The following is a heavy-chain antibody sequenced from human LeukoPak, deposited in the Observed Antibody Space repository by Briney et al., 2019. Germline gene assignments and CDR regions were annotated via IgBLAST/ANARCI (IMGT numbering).Heavy chain of an antibody. D-gene: IGHD6-19*01. J-gene: IGHJ4*02. Sequence: SETLSLTCTVSGGSIRSSSYYWGWIRQPPGKGLEWIGSIYYSGSTYDNASLKSRGTISVDTSKTQFSLKLNSVPAADTAVHFCARQVVAVAGTGYFDYWGQGTLVTVSS. CDR1: GGSIRSSSYY. V-gene: IGHV4-39*01. CDR2: IYYSGST. CDR3: ARQVVAVAGTGYFDY.